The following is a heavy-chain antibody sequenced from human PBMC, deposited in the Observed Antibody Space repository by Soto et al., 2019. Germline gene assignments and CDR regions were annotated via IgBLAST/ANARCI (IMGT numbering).Heavy chain of an antibody. V-gene: IGHV4-39*01. Sequence: QLHLQESGPGLVKPSETLSLTFTVSGDSISSSTYFWGWVRQPPGKGLEWIGSIYYSGRTYYNPSLKSRVTISVDTYKNHLSLKVSSVTAADTAVYYCARHLGEGYFDYWGQGTLVTVSS. CDR1: GDSISSSTYF. CDR2: IYYSGRT. J-gene: IGHJ4*02. CDR3: ARHLGEGYFDY.